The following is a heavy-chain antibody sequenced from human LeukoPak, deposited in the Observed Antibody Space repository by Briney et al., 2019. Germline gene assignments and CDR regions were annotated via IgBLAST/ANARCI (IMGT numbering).Heavy chain of an antibody. CDR3: ARLLPAFDP. CDR2: ISSSSSYI. CDR1: GFTFRSYS. J-gene: IGHJ5*02. Sequence: GGSLRLSCAASGFTFRSYSMNWVRHAPGKGLEWVSSISSSSSYIYYADSVKGRFTISRDNAKNSLYLQMNSLRAEDTAVYYCARLLPAFDPWGQGTLVTVSS. V-gene: IGHV3-21*01.